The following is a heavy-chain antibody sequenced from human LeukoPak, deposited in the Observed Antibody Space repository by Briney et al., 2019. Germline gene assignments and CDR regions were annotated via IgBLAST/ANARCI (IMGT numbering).Heavy chain of an antibody. Sequence: ASVKVSCKASGYTFSSYGVSWVRQAPGQGLEWIGWISGYNGNTNYAQKFQGRVSMTTDTSTTTAYMELRSLRSDDMAIYYCARDGAWLQIDYWGQGTLVTVSS. CDR3: ARDGAWLQIDY. D-gene: IGHD5-24*01. J-gene: IGHJ4*02. V-gene: IGHV1-18*03. CDR1: GYTFSSYG. CDR2: ISGYNGNT.